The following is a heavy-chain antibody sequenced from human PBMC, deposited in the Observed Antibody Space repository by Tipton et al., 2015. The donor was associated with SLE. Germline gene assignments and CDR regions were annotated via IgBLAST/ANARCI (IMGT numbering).Heavy chain of an antibody. CDR3: ARRLYDSSPDY. CDR2: ISAYNGNT. D-gene: IGHD2-2*02. Sequence: QSGAEVKKPGASVKVSCKASGYTFTSYGISWVRQAPGQGLEWMGWISAYNGNTNYAQKFQGRVTMTRDTSISTAYMELSRLRSDDTAVYYCARRLYDSSPDYWGQGTLVTVSS. V-gene: IGHV1-18*01. J-gene: IGHJ4*02. CDR1: GYTFTSYG.